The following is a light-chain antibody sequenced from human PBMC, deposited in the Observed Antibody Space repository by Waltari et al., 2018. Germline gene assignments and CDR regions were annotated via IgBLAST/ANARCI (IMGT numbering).Light chain of an antibody. CDR1: SSDVGGYNY. Sequence: QSALTQPASVSGSPGQSITISCTGTSSDVGGYNYVSWYQQHPGKAPKLMIYDVSNRPSVLSNRFSGSKSGNTASLTISGLQAEDEADYYCSSYTSSNTWVFGGVTKLTVL. V-gene: IGLV2-14*03. CDR2: DVS. CDR3: SSYTSSNTWV. J-gene: IGLJ3*02.